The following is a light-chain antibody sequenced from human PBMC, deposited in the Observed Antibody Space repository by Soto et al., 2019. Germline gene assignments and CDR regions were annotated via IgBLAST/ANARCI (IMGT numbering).Light chain of an antibody. Sequence: DIQMTQSPSSLSASVGDRVTITCRASQGINNYLAWYQQKPGKAPKSLIYAASTLQSGVSSKFSGSGSGTELTLTINNLQPEDFASYYCLQHNSFLRTFGQGTKLEIK. CDR3: LQHNSFLRT. CDR1: QGINNY. J-gene: IGKJ2*02. V-gene: IGKV1-16*02. CDR2: AAS.